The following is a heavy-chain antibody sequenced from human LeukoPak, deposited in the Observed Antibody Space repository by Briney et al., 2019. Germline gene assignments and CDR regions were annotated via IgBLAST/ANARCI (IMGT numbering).Heavy chain of an antibody. CDR1: GGTFSSYA. D-gene: IGHD2-2*02. CDR2: IIPIFGTA. Sequence: ASVKVSCKASGGTFSSYAISWVRQAPGQGLEWMGGIIPIFGTANYAQKFQGRVTITADESTSTAYMELSSLRSEDTAVYYCASRASLLGYCSSTSCYTPFDYWGQGTLVTVSS. CDR3: ASRASLLGYCSSTSCYTPFDY. J-gene: IGHJ4*02. V-gene: IGHV1-69*13.